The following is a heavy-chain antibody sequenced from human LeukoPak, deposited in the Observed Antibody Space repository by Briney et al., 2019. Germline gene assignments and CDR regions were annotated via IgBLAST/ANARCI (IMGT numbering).Heavy chain of an antibody. CDR2: LNPNSGNT. Sequence: GASVKVSCKASGYTFTSHDINWVRQATGQGLEWMGWLNPNSGNTGYAQKFQGRVTMTRNTSISTAYMELSSLRSEDTAVYYCARGSSSWIPYYYYMDVWGKGTTVTMSS. CDR3: ARGSSSWIPYYYYMDV. J-gene: IGHJ6*03. D-gene: IGHD6-13*01. CDR1: GYTFTSHD. V-gene: IGHV1-8*01.